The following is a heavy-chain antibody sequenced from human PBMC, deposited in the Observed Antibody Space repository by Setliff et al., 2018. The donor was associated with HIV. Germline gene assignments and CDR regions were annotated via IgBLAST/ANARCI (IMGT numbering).Heavy chain of an antibody. D-gene: IGHD2-21*01. V-gene: IGHV3-15*01. CDR1: GFILSEYT. CDR2: IKSKTDGGTT. CDR3: TTGTRLVD. Sequence: PGGSLRLSCAGSGFILSEYTISWVRQAPGKGLEWVGRIKSKTDGGTTDYAAPVKGRFTISRDDSKNTLYLQMNSLKIEDTAVYYCTTGTRLVDWGQGALVTVSS. J-gene: IGHJ4*02.